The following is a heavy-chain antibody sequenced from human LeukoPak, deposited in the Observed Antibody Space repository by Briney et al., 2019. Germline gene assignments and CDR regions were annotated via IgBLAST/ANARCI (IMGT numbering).Heavy chain of an antibody. CDR2: INPNSGGT. Sequence: ASVKVSCKASGYTFTGYYIHWVRQAPGQGLEWMGWINPNSGGTNYAQKFQGRVTMTRDTSISTAYMELSRLRSDDTAVYYCARDLDPYYYDSSGYSGYYFDYWGQGTLVTVSS. CDR1: GYTFTGYY. J-gene: IGHJ4*02. D-gene: IGHD3-22*01. CDR3: ARDLDPYYYDSSGYSGYYFDY. V-gene: IGHV1-2*02.